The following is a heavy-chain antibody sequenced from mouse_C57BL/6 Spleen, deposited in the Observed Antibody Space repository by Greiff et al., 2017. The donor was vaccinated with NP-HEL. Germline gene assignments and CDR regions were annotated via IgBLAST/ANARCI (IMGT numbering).Heavy chain of an antibody. J-gene: IGHJ4*01. CDR2: ISSGSSTI. CDR3: ARDDGYYVWYAMDY. V-gene: IGHV5-17*01. CDR1: GFTFSDYG. D-gene: IGHD2-3*01. Sequence: EVNVVESGGGLVKPGGSLKLSCAASGFTFSDYGMHWVRQAPEKGLEWVAYISSGSSTIYYADTVKGRFTIARDNAKNTLFLQMTSLRSEDTAMYYCARDDGYYVWYAMDYWGQGTSVTVSS.